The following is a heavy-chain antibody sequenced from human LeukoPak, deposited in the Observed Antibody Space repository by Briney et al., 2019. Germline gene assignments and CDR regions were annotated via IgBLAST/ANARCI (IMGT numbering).Heavy chain of an antibody. V-gene: IGHV1-18*01. J-gene: IGHJ4*02. Sequence: GASVKVSCKASGYTFTSYGISWVRQAPGQGLEWMGWISAYNGNTNYAQKLQGRVTMTTDTSTSTAYMELRSLRSDDTAVYYCAREPKYDFWSGYPQGLFDYWGQGTLVTVSS. CDR1: GYTFTSYG. CDR3: AREPKYDFWSGYPQGLFDY. D-gene: IGHD3-3*01. CDR2: ISAYNGNT.